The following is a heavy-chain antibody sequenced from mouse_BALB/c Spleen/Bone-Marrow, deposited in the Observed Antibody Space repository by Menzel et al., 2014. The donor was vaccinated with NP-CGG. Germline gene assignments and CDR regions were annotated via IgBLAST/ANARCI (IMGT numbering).Heavy chain of an antibody. CDR1: GYTFTSYW. CDR3: TRAGNYGNYYAMDY. V-gene: IGHV1-69*02. CDR2: IYPSDSYT. D-gene: IGHD2-1*01. Sequence: VQLQQSGAEPVRPGASVKLSCKASGYTFTSYWINWVKQRPGQGLEWIGNIYPSDSYTNYNQKFKDKATLTVDKSSSTAYMQLSSPTSEDSAVYFCTRAGNYGNYYAMDYWGQGTSVTVSS. J-gene: IGHJ4*01.